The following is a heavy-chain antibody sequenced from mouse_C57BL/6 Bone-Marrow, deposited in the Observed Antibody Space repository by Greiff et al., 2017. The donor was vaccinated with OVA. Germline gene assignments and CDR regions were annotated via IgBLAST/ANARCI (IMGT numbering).Heavy chain of an antibody. D-gene: IGHD2-3*01. V-gene: IGHV4-1*01. CDR3: AREGDGYYVRSWYFDV. CDR1: GIDFSRYW. J-gene: IGHJ1*03. CDR2: INPDSSTI. Sequence: EVKLLESGGGLVQPGGSLKLSCAASGIDFSRYWMSWVRRAPGKGLEWIGEINPDSSTINYAPSLKDKFIISRDNAKNTLYLQMSKVRSEDTSLYYCAREGDGYYVRSWYFDVWGTGTTVTVSS.